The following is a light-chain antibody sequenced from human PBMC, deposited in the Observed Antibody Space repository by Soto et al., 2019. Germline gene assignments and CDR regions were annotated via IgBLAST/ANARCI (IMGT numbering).Light chain of an antibody. CDR3: SSYTSRSTLV. J-gene: IGLJ2*01. Sequence: QSALTQPASVSGSPGQSITISCTGTSSDVGGYNYVSWYQQHPGKAPKLMIYDVSNRPSGVSNRFSGSKSGNTAPLTISGLQAEDEADYYCSSYTSRSTLVFGGGTKLTVL. CDR1: SSDVGGYNY. V-gene: IGLV2-14*01. CDR2: DVS.